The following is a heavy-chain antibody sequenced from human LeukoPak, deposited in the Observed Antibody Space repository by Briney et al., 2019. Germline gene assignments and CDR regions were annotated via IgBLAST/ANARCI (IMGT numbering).Heavy chain of an antibody. CDR1: GGSVSSGSYY. J-gene: IGHJ4*02. CDR3: AKSYYDSSGYYYFDY. Sequence: SETLSLTCTVSGGSVSSGSYYWSWIRQPPGKGLEWIGYIYYSGSTNYNPSLKSRVTISVDTSKNQFSLKLSSVTAADTAVYYCAKSYYDSSGYYYFDYWGQGTLVTVSS. V-gene: IGHV4-61*01. CDR2: IYYSGST. D-gene: IGHD3-22*01.